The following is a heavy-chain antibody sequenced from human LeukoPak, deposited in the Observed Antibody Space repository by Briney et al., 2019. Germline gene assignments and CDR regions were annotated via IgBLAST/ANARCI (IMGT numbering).Heavy chain of an antibody. D-gene: IGHD2-15*01. CDR3: ARGRNIVVNYYYMDV. Sequence: ASVKVSCKASGYTFTGYYMHWVRQAPGQGLEWMGWINPNSGGTNYAQKFQGRVTMTRDTSISTAYMELSRLRSDDTAVYYCARGRNIVVNYYYMDVWGKGTTVTVSS. J-gene: IGHJ6*03. CDR2: INPNSGGT. V-gene: IGHV1-2*02. CDR1: GYTFTGYY.